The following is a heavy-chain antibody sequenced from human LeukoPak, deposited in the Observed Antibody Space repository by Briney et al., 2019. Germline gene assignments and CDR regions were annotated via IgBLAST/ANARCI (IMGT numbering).Heavy chain of an antibody. D-gene: IGHD2-15*01. V-gene: IGHV4-59*01. CDR3: ARESGYCSGGSCYDYFDY. CDR1: GGSISSYC. J-gene: IGHJ4*02. Sequence: PSETLSLTCTVSGGSISSYCWSWIRQPPGKGLEWIGYIYYSGSTNYNPSLKSRVTISVDTSKNQFSLKLSSVTAADTAVYYCARESGYCSGGSCYDYFDYWGQGTLVTVSS. CDR2: IYYSGST.